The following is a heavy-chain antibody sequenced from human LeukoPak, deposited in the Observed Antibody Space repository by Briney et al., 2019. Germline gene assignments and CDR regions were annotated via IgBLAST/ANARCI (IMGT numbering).Heavy chain of an antibody. CDR1: GGSISSGDYY. CDR3: ARVPDRGYYYYYMDV. J-gene: IGHJ6*03. D-gene: IGHD3-10*01. V-gene: IGHV4-30-4*08. CDR2: IHYSGST. Sequence: SETLSLTCTVSGGSISSGDYYWSWIRQRPGRGLECIGYIHYSGSTYYNPSLKSRVTLSVDTSKNQFSLKLSSVTAADTAVYYCARVPDRGYYYYYMDVWGKGTTVTVSS.